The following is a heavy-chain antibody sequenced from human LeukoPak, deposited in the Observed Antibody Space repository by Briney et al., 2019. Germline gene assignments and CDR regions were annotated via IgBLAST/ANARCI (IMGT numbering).Heavy chain of an antibody. J-gene: IGHJ6*03. CDR1: GYSISSGYY. Sequence: SETLSLTWAVSGYSISSGYYWIWIRQPPGKGLEWIGSLYHSDSIYYNPSLESRVTMSVDTSKNQFSLKLSFVTAADTAVYYCARQHDSYHYYYVDVWGKGTTVTVSS. CDR3: ARQHDSYHYYYVDV. V-gene: IGHV4-38-2*01. CDR2: LYHSDSI. D-gene: IGHD6-13*01.